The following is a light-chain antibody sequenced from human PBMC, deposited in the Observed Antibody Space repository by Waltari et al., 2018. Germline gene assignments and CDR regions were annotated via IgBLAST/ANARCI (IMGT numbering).Light chain of an antibody. V-gene: IGKV3-11*01. J-gene: IGKJ4*01. CDR2: DAS. CDR1: QSVSSY. Sequence: EIVLTQSPATLSLSPGERATLSCRASQSVSSYLAWYQQKQCQAPRLLIYDASNRATGTPARFSVSGSGTDFTLTISSLGPEDFAVYYCQQRSNWPLTFGGGTKVEIK. CDR3: QQRSNWPLT.